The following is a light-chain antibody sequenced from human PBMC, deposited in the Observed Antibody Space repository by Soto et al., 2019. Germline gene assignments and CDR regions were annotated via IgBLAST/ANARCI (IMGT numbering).Light chain of an antibody. CDR1: QSISSW. CDR2: KAS. J-gene: IGKJ1*01. Sequence: DIQITHSPSTLSASVGDRVTITCRASQSISSWLAWYQQKPGKAPKLLIYKASTLKSGVPSRFSGSGSGTEFTLTISSLQPDDFATYYCQHYNSYSEAFGQGTKVDIK. V-gene: IGKV1-5*03. CDR3: QHYNSYSEA.